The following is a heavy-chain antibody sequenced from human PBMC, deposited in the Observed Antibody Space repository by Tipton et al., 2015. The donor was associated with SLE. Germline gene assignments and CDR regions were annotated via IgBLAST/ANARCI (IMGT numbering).Heavy chain of an antibody. V-gene: IGHV4-39*01. D-gene: IGHD2-2*01. CDR3: ARHPNPYCNSISCQGDVFDF. CDR2: IYHSGSA. CDR1: GLSIMDTNSY. Sequence: TLSLTCTVSGLSIMDTNSYWAWIRQPPGKGLEWIGTIYHSGSAYYTPSLRSRVTISIDTSKSHFSLKLTSVTAADSARYYCARHPNPYCNSISCQGDVFDFWGLGTMVIVSS. J-gene: IGHJ3*01.